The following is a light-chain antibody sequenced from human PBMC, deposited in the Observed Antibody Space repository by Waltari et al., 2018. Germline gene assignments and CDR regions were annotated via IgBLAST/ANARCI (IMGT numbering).Light chain of an antibody. CDR1: QSIRSN. Sequence: EMVMTQSPATLSVFPGERATLSCRASQSIRSNLAWYQHKPGQPPRLLIYGASTRATGIPARFSGSGSATEFTLTISSLQSEDFAVYFCQQYDNWLGTFGQGTKVEIK. J-gene: IGKJ1*01. CDR3: QQYDNWLGT. CDR2: GAS. V-gene: IGKV3-15*01.